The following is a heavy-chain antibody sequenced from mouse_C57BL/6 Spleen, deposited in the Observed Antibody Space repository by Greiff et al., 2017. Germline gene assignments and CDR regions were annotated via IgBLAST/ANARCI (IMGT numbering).Heavy chain of an antibody. V-gene: IGHV5-17*01. CDR1: GFTFSDYG. D-gene: IGHD2-1*01. J-gene: IGHJ2*01. CDR2: ISSGSSTF. Sequence: EVQVVESGGGLVKPGGSLKLSCAASGFTFSDYGMHWVRQAPEKGLEWVAYISSGSSTFYYADTVKGRFTISRDNAKNKLFLQMTSMRSEDTAMYYCARDYGNPDYWGQGTTLTVSS. CDR3: ARDYGNPDY.